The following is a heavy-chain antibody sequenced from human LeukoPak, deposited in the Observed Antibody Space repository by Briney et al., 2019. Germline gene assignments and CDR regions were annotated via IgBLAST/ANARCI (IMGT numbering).Heavy chain of an antibody. D-gene: IGHD6-19*01. CDR3: AGWERGIGSGWYFNWFDP. J-gene: IGHJ5*02. Sequence: PSETLSLTCTVSGGSISSSSYYWGWIRQPPGKGLEWIGSIYYSGSTYYNPSLKSRVTISVDTSKNQFSLKLSSVTAADTAVYYCAGWERGIGSGWYFNWFDPWGQGTLVTVSS. CDR2: IYYSGST. V-gene: IGHV4-39*07. CDR1: GGSISSSSYY.